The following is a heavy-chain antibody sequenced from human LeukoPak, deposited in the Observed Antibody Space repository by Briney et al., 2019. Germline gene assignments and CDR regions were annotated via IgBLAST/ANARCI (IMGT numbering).Heavy chain of an antibody. J-gene: IGHJ6*03. CDR1: GFTFSGNW. Sequence: PGGYLRLSCADPGFTFSGNWMSWVRQSQGKGLVWVSHISTDGSIIRYGDSVKGRFTISRDKAKNTLYLQMNSLTAEDTGVYYCARYLYAFALDVWGKGTTVTVS. V-gene: IGHV3-74*01. CDR2: ISTDGSII. CDR3: ARYLYAFALDV. D-gene: IGHD2-8*01.